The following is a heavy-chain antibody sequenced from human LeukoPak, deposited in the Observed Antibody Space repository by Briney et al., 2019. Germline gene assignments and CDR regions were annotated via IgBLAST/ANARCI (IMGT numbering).Heavy chain of an antibody. V-gene: IGHV1-2*02. CDR3: ARLDRVGATDSFDY. CDR2: INPNSGGT. D-gene: IGHD1-26*01. J-gene: IGHJ4*02. CDR1: GYTFTGYY. Sequence: ASVKVSCKASGYTFTGYYMHWVRQAPGQGLEWMGWINPNSGGTNYAQKFQGRVTMTRDTSTSTVYMELSSLRSEDTAVYYCARLDRVGATDSFDYWGQGTLVTVSS.